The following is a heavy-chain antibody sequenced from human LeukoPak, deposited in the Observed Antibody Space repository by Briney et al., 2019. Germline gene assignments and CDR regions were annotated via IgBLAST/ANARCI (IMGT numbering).Heavy chain of an antibody. Sequence: GGSLRLSCTASGFTFGDYAMSWVRQAPGKGLEWVGFIRSKAYGGTTEYAASVKGRFTISRDDSKSIAYLQMNSLKTEDTAVYYCTREGAWIQLWLYYFDYWGQGTLVTVSS. CDR3: TREGAWIQLWLYYFDY. V-gene: IGHV3-49*04. J-gene: IGHJ4*02. CDR1: GFTFGDYA. CDR2: IRSKAYGGTT. D-gene: IGHD5-18*01.